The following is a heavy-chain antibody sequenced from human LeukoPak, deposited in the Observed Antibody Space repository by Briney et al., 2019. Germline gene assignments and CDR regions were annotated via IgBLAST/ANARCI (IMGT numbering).Heavy chain of an antibody. Sequence: GASLRLSCAASGYTFSNAWMRWVREAPGQGLEWVGRIKSKTDGGTTDYAAPVKGRFTISRDDSKNTLYLQMNSLKTEDTAVYYCQGEPHYFDYWGQGTLVTVSS. D-gene: IGHD3-16*01. J-gene: IGHJ4*02. CDR3: QGEPHYFDY. V-gene: IGHV3-15*01. CDR2: IKSKTDGGTT. CDR1: GYTFSNAW.